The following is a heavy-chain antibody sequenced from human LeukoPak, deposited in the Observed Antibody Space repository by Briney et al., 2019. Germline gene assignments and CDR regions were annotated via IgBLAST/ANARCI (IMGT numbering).Heavy chain of an antibody. J-gene: IGHJ4*02. V-gene: IGHV4-39*07. D-gene: IGHD2-8*01. CDR1: GDSISSSNSY. CDR3: ARDNVPGYFDY. CDR2: IYYSGST. Sequence: SETLSLTCTVSGDSISSSNSYWGWIRQPPGKGLEWIGSIYYSGSTYYNPPLKSRVTISVDTSKNQFSLRLSSVTAADTAVYYCARDNVPGYFDYWGQGTLVTVSS.